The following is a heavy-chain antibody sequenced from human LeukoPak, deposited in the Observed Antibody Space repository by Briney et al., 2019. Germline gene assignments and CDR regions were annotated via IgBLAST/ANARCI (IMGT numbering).Heavy chain of an antibody. D-gene: IGHD5-18*01. CDR3: ARAVRGYSYAYLPY. CDR2: ISAYDGNT. J-gene: IGHJ4*02. Sequence: ASVKVSCKASGYTFSSYGISWVRQAPGQGLEWMGWISAYDGNTDYAQNLQGRVTMTTDTSTSTAYMELRSLRSDDTAVYYCARAVRGYSYAYLPYWGQGTLVTVSS. CDR1: GYTFSSYG. V-gene: IGHV1-18*01.